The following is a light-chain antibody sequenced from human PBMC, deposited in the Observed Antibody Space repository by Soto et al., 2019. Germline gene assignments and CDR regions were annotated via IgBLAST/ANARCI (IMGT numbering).Light chain of an antibody. Sequence: DIQLSQSPSPLSASVGDRVTITCRARQPISSWLAWYQLKPGKAPKRLIYDASSLESGVTSRFSGSGSGTEFTLTISSLQPDDFATXXXQHYNXYXEAIGQGTKVDIK. CDR3: QHYNXYXEA. CDR2: DAS. J-gene: IGKJ1*01. CDR1: QPISSW. V-gene: IGKV1-5*01.